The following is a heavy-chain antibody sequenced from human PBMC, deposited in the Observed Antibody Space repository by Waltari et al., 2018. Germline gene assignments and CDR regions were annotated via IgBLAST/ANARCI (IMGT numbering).Heavy chain of an antibody. CDR1: GGSISSYY. CDR3: ARAHDSLFIVGATPGAFDI. J-gene: IGHJ3*02. CDR2: IYYSGST. D-gene: IGHD1-26*01. Sequence: QVQLQESGPGLVKPSETRSLTCTVSGGSISSYYWSWIRPPPGKGLEWIGYIYYSGSTNYNPSLKSRVTISVDTSKNQFSLKLSSVTAADTAVYYCARAHDSLFIVGATPGAFDIWGQGTMVTVSS. V-gene: IGHV4-59*01.